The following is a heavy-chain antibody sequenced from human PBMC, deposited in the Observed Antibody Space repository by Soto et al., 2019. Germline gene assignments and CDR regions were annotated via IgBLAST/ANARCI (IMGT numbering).Heavy chain of an antibody. CDR3: ARGSHYDFWSGLSDP. V-gene: IGHV1-3*01. CDR2: INAGNGNT. J-gene: IGHJ5*02. Sequence: ASVKVSCKASGYTFTSYAMHWVRQAPGQRLEWMGWINAGNGNTKYSQKFQGRVTITRDTSASTAYMELSSLRSEDTAVYYCARGSHYDFWSGLSDPWGQGTVVAVYS. D-gene: IGHD3-3*01. CDR1: GYTFTSYA.